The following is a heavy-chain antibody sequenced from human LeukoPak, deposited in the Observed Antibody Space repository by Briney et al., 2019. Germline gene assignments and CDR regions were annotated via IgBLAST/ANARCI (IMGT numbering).Heavy chain of an antibody. CDR1: GFTFSSYE. Sequence: AGSLRLSCGASGFTFSSYEMNWVRQAPGKGLEWVSYISSSGSSTYYADPVKGRFTISRDNAKNSLYLQMNSLRAEDTAVYYCARDSSAVAGSFYYYYAMDVWGQGTTVTV. V-gene: IGHV3-48*03. CDR3: ARDSSAVAGSFYYYYAMDV. CDR2: ISSSGSST. J-gene: IGHJ6*02. D-gene: IGHD6-19*01.